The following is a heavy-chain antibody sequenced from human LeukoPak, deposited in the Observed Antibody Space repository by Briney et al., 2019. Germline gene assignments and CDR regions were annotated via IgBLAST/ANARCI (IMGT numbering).Heavy chain of an antibody. D-gene: IGHD3-3*01. CDR3: AMTIFGVVIIAGWFDP. J-gene: IGHJ5*02. CDR2: IIPILGIA. V-gene: IGHV1-69*02. Sequence: GASVKVSCKASGGTFSSYTISWVRQAPGQGLEWMGRIIPILGIANYAQKFQGRVTITADKSTSTAYIELSSLRSEDTAVYYCAMTIFGVVIIAGWFDPWGQGTLVTASS. CDR1: GGTFSSYT.